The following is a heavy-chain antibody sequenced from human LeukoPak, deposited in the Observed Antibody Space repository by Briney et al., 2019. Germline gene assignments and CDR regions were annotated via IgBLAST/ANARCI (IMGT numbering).Heavy chain of an antibody. Sequence: GGSLRLSCAASGFTFNNYLMCWVREAPGKGLVWVSRINTDGSITTYADSVKGRFTISRDNAKNTLYLQMNSLRVEDTAVYYCARGRYDSSGSSAEFDYWGQGTLVTVSS. CDR3: ARGRYDSSGSSAEFDY. D-gene: IGHD3-22*01. V-gene: IGHV3-74*03. CDR2: INTDGSIT. CDR1: GFTFNNYL. J-gene: IGHJ4*02.